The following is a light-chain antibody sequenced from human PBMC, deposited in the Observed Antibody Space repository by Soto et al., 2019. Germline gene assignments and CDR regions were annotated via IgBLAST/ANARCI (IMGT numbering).Light chain of an antibody. CDR2: AAS. CDR1: QDISTW. V-gene: IGKV1-12*01. J-gene: IGKJ4*01. Sequence: DIQMTQSPSSVSASVGDRVTITCRTSQDISTWLAWYQQKPGQAPKLLIYAASSLQSGVASRFSGSGSGTDFTLTISSLQPEDFATYYCQPANSFPLTFGGGTKVEIK. CDR3: QPANSFPLT.